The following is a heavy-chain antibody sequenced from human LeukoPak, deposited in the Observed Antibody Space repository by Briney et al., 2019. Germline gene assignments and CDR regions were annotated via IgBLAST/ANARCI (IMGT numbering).Heavy chain of an antibody. CDR1: GFTFSSYW. V-gene: IGHV3-74*01. D-gene: IGHD3-22*01. Sequence: GGSLRLSCAASGFTFSSYWMHWVRQAPGRGLVWVSRINSDGSSTSYADSVKGRFTISRDNAKNTLYLQMNSLRAEDTAVYYCARGPDSSGHLGGLWGLGTLVTVSS. CDR3: ARGPDSSGHLGGL. J-gene: IGHJ4*02. CDR2: INSDGSST.